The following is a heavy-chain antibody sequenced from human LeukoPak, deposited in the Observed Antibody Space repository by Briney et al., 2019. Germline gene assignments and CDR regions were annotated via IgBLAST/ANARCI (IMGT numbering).Heavy chain of an antibody. V-gene: IGHV3-23*01. J-gene: IGHJ4*02. Sequence: PWASLRLTCAASGFTFSNYAMSWIRQAPGKGLELVSAITGGGSGKYYADSMKSLFTIFRNNSKNTLYVQITSLRDEDTAVYYGAKWGDYDVLTGYYVSDYWGQRTLVTVS. CDR3: AKWGDYDVLTGYYVSDY. CDR2: ITGGGSGK. D-gene: IGHD3-9*01. CDR1: GFTFSNYA.